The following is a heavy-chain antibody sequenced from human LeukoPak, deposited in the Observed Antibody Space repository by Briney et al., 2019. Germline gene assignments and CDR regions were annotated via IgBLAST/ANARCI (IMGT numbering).Heavy chain of an antibody. CDR1: GFTFSSYW. CDR3: ARGVRRGPQYYFDY. CDR2: IKQDGSEK. Sequence: PGGSLRLSCAASGFTFSSYWMSWVRQAPGKGLEWVASIKQDGSEKYYVDSVKGRFTISRDNAKNSLYLQMNSLRAEDTAVYYCARGVRRGPQYYFDYWGQGTLVTVSS. V-gene: IGHV3-7*01. J-gene: IGHJ4*02. D-gene: IGHD4-11*01.